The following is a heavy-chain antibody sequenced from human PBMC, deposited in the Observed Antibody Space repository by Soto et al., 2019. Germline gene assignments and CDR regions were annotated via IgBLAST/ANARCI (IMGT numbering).Heavy chain of an antibody. V-gene: IGHV3-33*01. CDR1: GFTFSSYG. D-gene: IGHD6-13*01. Sequence: QVQLVESGGGVVQPGRSLRLSCAASGFTFSSYGMHWVRQAPGKGLEWVAVIWYDGSNKYYADSVKGRFTISRDNSKNTLYLQMNSLRAEDTAVYYCARDLAAAGPDSWGQGTLVTVSS. CDR3: ARDLAAAGPDS. J-gene: IGHJ4*02. CDR2: IWYDGSNK.